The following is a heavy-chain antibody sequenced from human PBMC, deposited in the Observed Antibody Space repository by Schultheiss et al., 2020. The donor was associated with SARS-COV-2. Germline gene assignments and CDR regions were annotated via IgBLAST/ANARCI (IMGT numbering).Heavy chain of an antibody. D-gene: IGHD6-19*01. CDR3: ATSEEIAVTGDY. CDR1: GFTFSSYS. V-gene: IGHV3-23*01. Sequence: GGSLRLSCAASGFTFSSYSMNWVRQAPGKGLEWVSAISGSGGSTYYADSVKGRFTSSRDNSKNTLYLQMNSLRAEDTAVYYCATSEEIAVTGDYWGQGTLVTVSS. J-gene: IGHJ4*02. CDR2: ISGSGGST.